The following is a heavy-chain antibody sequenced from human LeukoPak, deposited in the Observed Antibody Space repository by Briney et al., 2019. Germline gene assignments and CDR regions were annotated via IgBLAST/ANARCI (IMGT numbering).Heavy chain of an antibody. J-gene: IGHJ2*01. V-gene: IGHV5-51*01. CDR1: GYSFTTHW. Sequence: GESLKISCKGSGYSFTTHWIGWVRQMPGKGLEWMGIIYPGDSDIKYNPSFQGQVTISADKSISTAYLQWSSLKASDTATYYCARTYDNSAYWYFDLWGRGTLVTVSS. CDR2: IYPGDSDI. D-gene: IGHD3-22*01. CDR3: ARTYDNSAYWYFDL.